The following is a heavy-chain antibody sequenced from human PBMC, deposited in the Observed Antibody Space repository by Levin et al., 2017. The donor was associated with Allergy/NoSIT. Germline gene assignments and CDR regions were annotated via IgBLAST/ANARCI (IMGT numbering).Heavy chain of an antibody. D-gene: IGHD2-2*03. J-gene: IGHJ4*02. CDR1: GGSISGGGYH. Sequence: SCTVSGGSISGGGYHWTWIRQHPEKGLEWIGYIYYSGSTFCNPSLKSRLMISVDTSKNQFSLNVSSVTAADTAVYYCAREDGSTFDFWGQGALVTVAS. CDR3: AREDGSTFDF. CDR2: IYYSGST. V-gene: IGHV4-31*03.